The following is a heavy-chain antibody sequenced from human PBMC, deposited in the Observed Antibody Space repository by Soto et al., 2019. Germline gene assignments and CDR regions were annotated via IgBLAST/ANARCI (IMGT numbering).Heavy chain of an antibody. V-gene: IGHV3-66*01. Sequence: GGSLRLSCAVSGLTVSANFMSWVRQAPGKGLEWVSVVYSGGITNYADSVKGRFTISRDNSKNTLYLQLNSLRAEDTAVYYCARVSCSSTSCYGIDYWGQGTPVTVSS. J-gene: IGHJ4*02. CDR1: GLTVSANF. CDR2: VYSGGIT. D-gene: IGHD2-2*01. CDR3: ARVSCSSTSCYGIDY.